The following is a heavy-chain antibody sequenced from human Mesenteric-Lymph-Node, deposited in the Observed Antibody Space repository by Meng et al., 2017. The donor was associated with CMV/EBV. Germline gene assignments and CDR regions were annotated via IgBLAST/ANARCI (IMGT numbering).Heavy chain of an antibody. D-gene: IGHD2-8*01. CDR2: MNPSGDRR. J-gene: IGHJ6*02. Sequence: GESLKISCVGSGFSFSSSWMSWIRRAPGKGLEWVADMNPSGDRRVYVDSVKGRFTISRDNAKNTLYLQMNSLRAEDTAVYYCAKDIAVGRPYASLYYYYGMDVWGQGTTVTVSS. CDR3: AKDIAVGRPYASLYYYYGMDV. CDR1: GFSFSSSW. V-gene: IGHV3-7*01.